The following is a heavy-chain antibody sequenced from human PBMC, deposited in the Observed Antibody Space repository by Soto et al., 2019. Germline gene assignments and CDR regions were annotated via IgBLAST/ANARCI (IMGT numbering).Heavy chain of an antibody. V-gene: IGHV5-51*01. J-gene: IGHJ6*02. Sequence: GASLKISCKGSGYTFTSYWIDWVRQMPGKGLEWMGIIYPGGSDTRYSPSFQGQVTISADKSISTAYLQWSSLKASDTAMDYCARHEDLAAPGTGTYYYYYYPMDVWGQGTTVTVSS. CDR2: IYPGGSDT. CDR1: GYTFTSYW. D-gene: IGHD6-13*01. CDR3: ARHEDLAAPGTGTYYYYYYPMDV.